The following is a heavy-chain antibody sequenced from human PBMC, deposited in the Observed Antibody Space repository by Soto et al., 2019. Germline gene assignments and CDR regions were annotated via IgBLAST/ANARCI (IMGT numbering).Heavy chain of an antibody. Sequence: SETLSLTCTVSGCSISSGGYYWSWLRQHPGKGLEWIGYIYYSGSTYYNPSLKSRVTISVDTSKNQFSLKLSSVTAADTAVYYCARAAHYSSPFRWFDPWGQGTLVTVSS. CDR3: ARAAHYSSPFRWFDP. CDR1: GCSISSGGYY. J-gene: IGHJ5*02. D-gene: IGHD6-13*01. V-gene: IGHV4-31*03. CDR2: IYYSGST.